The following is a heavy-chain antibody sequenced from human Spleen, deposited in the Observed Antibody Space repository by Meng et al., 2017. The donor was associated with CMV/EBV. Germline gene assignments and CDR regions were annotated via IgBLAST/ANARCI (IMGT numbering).Heavy chain of an antibody. D-gene: IGHD3/OR15-3a*01. CDR3: ARVGDLMTLFDP. V-gene: IGHV4-30-4*08. Sequence: QGQLQESGPGLVKPSQTLSPTSTFSGGSISSGDYYWSWIRQPPGKGLEWIGSIYYSGSTYYNPSLKSRVTISVDTSKNQFSLKLSSVTAADTAVYYCARVGDLMTLFDPWGQGTLVTVSS. CDR2: IYYSGST. CDR1: GGSISSGDYY. J-gene: IGHJ5*02.